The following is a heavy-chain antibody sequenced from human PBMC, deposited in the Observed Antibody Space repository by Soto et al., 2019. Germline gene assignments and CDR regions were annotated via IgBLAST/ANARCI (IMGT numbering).Heavy chain of an antibody. Sequence: QVHLVQSGADVKKPGSSVKISCTASGAAFSNYTFTWVRRAPGQGLEWVGRVIPLLDASNYAEKFQDRVTISADRSTSTVYMELSGLRSEDSAIYYCASGKSQMSQDRMGFYYYMDVWGKGTTVTVSS. J-gene: IGHJ6*03. CDR1: GAAFSNYT. V-gene: IGHV1-69*08. CDR3: ASGKSQMSQDRMGFYYYMDV. CDR2: VIPLLDAS. D-gene: IGHD1-1*01.